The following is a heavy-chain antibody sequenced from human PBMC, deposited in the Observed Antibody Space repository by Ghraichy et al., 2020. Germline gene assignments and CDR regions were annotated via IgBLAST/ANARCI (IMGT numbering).Heavy chain of an antibody. D-gene: IGHD6-19*01. CDR2: IYSGGSST. CDR3: AKVWSSGWYGMDV. Sequence: WNTNIYSGGSSTDYADSVKGRFTISRDDSKNTLYLQMNSLRADDTAVYYCAKVWSSGWYGMDVWGQGTTVTV. J-gene: IGHJ6*02. V-gene: IGHV3-23*03.